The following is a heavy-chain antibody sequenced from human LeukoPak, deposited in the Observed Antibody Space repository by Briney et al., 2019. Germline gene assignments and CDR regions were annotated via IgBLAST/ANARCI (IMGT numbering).Heavy chain of an antibody. CDR2: IIAIFGTA. V-gene: IGHV1-69*05. Sequence: ASVKVSCKASGGTFSSYAISWVRQAPGQGLEWMGRIIAIFGTANYAQKFQGRVTITTDESTSTAYMELSSLRSEDTAVYYCASYLLGVRTQLVPTPFEYWGQGTLVTVSS. CDR1: GGTFSSYA. CDR3: ASYLLGVRTQLVPTPFEY. D-gene: IGHD6-13*01. J-gene: IGHJ4*02.